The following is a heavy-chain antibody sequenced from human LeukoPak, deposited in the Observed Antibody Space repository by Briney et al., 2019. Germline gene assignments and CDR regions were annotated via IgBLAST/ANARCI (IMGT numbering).Heavy chain of an antibody. V-gene: IGHV1-2*02. Sequence: GASVKVSCKASGYTFTVCYMHWVRQAPGQGLEWMGWINPNSGGTNYAQKFQGRVTMTRDTSISTAYMELSRLRSDDTAVYYCATLAVDQLFHIASNDLAFDIWGQGTMVTVSS. D-gene: IGHD2-2*01. CDR2: INPNSGGT. J-gene: IGHJ3*02. CDR1: GYTFTVCY. CDR3: ATLAVDQLFHIASNDLAFDI.